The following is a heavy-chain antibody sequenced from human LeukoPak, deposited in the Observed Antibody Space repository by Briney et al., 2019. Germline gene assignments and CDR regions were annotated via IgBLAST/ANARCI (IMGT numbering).Heavy chain of an antibody. CDR3: ATDSSGYQSY. CDR1: GGSISSYY. D-gene: IGHD3-22*01. J-gene: IGHJ4*02. Sequence: PSETLSLTRTVSGGSISSYYWSWIRQPAGKGLEWIGRIYTSGSTNYNPSLKSRVTISVDKSKNQFSLKLSSVTAADTAVYYCATDSSGYQSYWGQGTLVTVSS. V-gene: IGHV4-4*07. CDR2: IYTSGST.